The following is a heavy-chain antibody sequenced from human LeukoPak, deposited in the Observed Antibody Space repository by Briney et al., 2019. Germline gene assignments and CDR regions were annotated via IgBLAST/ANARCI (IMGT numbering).Heavy chain of an antibody. D-gene: IGHD3-22*01. Sequence: PGGSLRLSCAASGFTFSSYSMNWVRQAPGKGLEWVSYISSSSSTIYYADSVKGRFTISRDNAKDSLFLQMNSLRDEDTAVYYCARDYDSSGYQSDYFDYWGQGTLVTVSS. V-gene: IGHV3-48*02. J-gene: IGHJ4*02. CDR1: GFTFSSYS. CDR2: ISSSSSTI. CDR3: ARDYDSSGYQSDYFDY.